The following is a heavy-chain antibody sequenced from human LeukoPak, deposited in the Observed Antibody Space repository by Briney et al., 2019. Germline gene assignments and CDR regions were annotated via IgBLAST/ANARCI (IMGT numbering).Heavy chain of an antibody. CDR1: GGSFSGYY. CDR3: ARGGSYSRSSHFDY. V-gene: IGHV4-34*01. Sequence: PSETLSLTCAFYGGSFSGYYWSWIRQPPGKGLEWMGEINHSGSTKYNPSLKSRVTISVDTSKNQFSLKLSSVTAADTAVYYCARGGSYSRSSHFDYWGQGTLVTVSS. CDR2: INHSGST. J-gene: IGHJ4*02. D-gene: IGHD6-6*01.